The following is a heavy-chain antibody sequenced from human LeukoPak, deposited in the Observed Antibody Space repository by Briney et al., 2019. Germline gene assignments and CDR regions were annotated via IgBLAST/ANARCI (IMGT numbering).Heavy chain of an antibody. Sequence: GGSLRLSCAASGFTFSSYSMNWVRQAPGKGLEWVSYISSSSTIYYADSVKGRFTISRDNAKNSLYLQMNSLRAEDTAVYYCARDRHRYSYDTGGYPPYWGQGTLVTVSS. D-gene: IGHD3-22*01. CDR3: ARDRHRYSYDTGGYPPY. CDR1: GFTFSSYS. CDR2: ISSSSTI. J-gene: IGHJ4*02. V-gene: IGHV3-48*01.